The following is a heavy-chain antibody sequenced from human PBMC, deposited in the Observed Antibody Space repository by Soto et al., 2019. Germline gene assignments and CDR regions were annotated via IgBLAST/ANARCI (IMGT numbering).Heavy chain of an antibody. CDR1: GLRLNNYG. CDR3: AKDPLAKSESCPGN. CDR2: ISHDGRNK. V-gene: IGHV3-30*18. J-gene: IGHJ4*02. D-gene: IGHD1-26*01. Sequence: VGSMRIASAACGLRLNNYGIAWVLKEPGKGLEWVALISHDGRNKYHADSVKGRFTISRDNSKNTLYLQMNSLRPEDTAVYYCAKDPLAKSESCPGNRAQGPLVTV.